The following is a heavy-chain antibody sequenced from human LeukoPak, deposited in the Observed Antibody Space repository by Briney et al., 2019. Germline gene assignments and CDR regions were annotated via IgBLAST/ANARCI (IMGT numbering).Heavy chain of an antibody. Sequence: SETLSLTCAVYGGSFSGYYWSRIRQPPGKGLEWIGYISHSGSTNYSPSLKSRVTISLDTSKNQFSLKLSSVTAADTAVYYCAGHHPRNTVDFWGQGTLVTVSS. CDR2: ISHSGST. D-gene: IGHD2-8*02. V-gene: IGHV4-59*08. CDR3: AGHHPRNTVDF. J-gene: IGHJ4*02. CDR1: GGSFSGYY.